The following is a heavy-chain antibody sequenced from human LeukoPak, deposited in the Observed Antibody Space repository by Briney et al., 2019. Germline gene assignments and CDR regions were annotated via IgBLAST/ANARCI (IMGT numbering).Heavy chain of an antibody. CDR2: ISSSSTYI. D-gene: IGHD6-19*01. J-gene: IGHJ4*02. CDR1: RFTFNSYS. V-gene: IGHV3-21*01. CDR3: ARAAYSSGWSLEY. Sequence: GGSLRLSRAASRFTFNSYSRNWGRQGAGEGLEWGSSISSSSTYIYSADSVKGRFTISRDNAKHSLFLQMNSLSVEHTGIYYCARAAYSSGWSLEYWGRGTKLIVSS.